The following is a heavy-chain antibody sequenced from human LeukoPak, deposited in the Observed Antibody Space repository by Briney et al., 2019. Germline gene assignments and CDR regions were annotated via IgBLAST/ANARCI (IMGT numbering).Heavy chain of an antibody. CDR3: ASEGYSYGYYFDY. CDR2: IKEDGSES. V-gene: IGHV3-7*01. Sequence: PGGSLRLSCAASGFTFSSYWMSWVRQAPGKGLEWVANIKEDGSESYSVDSVRGRFTISRDNAKNSLYLQMNSLRAEDTAVYYCASEGYSYGYYFDYWGQGTLVTVSS. D-gene: IGHD5-18*01. J-gene: IGHJ4*02. CDR1: GFTFSSYW.